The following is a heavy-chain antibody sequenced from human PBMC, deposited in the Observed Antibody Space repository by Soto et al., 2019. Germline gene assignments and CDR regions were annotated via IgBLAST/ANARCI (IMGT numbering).Heavy chain of an antibody. D-gene: IGHD4-17*01. CDR1: CCSISSSNW. Sequence: QVQLQESGPGLVKPSGTLSLTCAVSCCSISSSNWWSWVRQPPGKGLEWIGEIYDSGSTNYNPSLKSRVTITVDKSKHQFSLKLSSVTAADTAVYYCARDLSVTTSGDYYYGMDVWGQGTTVTVSS. CDR3: ARDLSVTTSGDYYYGMDV. J-gene: IGHJ6*02. CDR2: IYDSGST. V-gene: IGHV4-4*02.